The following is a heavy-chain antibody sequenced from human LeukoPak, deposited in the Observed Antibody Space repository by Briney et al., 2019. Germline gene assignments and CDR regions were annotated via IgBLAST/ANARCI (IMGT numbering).Heavy chain of an antibody. V-gene: IGHV4-59*01. Sequence: SETLSLTCTVSGGSISSYYWSWTRQPPGKGLEWIGYIYYSGSTNYNPSLKSRVTISVDTSKNQLSLKLSSVTAADTAVYYCAREGGYCSSTSCYGQFDYWGQGTLVTVSS. J-gene: IGHJ4*02. CDR1: GGSISSYY. D-gene: IGHD2-2*01. CDR3: AREGGYCSSTSCYGQFDY. CDR2: IYYSGST.